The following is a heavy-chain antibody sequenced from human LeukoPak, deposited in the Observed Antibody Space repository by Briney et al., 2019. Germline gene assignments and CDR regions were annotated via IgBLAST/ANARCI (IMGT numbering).Heavy chain of an antibody. CDR3: AKDRPNYYGSNGHYYRRDGDY. CDR1: GFTFSIYA. Sequence: GGSLRLSCAASGFTFSIYAMSWVRQAPGKGLQWVSSITSSGDGTYYADSVKGRFTISRDNSENMLYLQMNSLSVEDTAVYFCAKDRPNYYGSNGHYYRRDGDYWGQGTLVTVSS. D-gene: IGHD3-22*01. CDR2: ITSSGDGT. J-gene: IGHJ4*02. V-gene: IGHV3-23*01.